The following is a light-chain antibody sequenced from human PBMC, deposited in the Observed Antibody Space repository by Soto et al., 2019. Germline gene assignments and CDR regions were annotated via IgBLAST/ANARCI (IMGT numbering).Light chain of an antibody. V-gene: IGKV3-11*01. CDR1: QSVSSY. Sequence: EFVLTQSPATLSLSPGERATLSCRASQSVSSYLAWYQQKPGQAPRLLIYDTSNRATGIPARFSGSGSGTDFTLTISSLEPEDFAVYYCQQRGTFGGGTKVEIK. J-gene: IGKJ4*01. CDR3: QQRGT. CDR2: DTS.